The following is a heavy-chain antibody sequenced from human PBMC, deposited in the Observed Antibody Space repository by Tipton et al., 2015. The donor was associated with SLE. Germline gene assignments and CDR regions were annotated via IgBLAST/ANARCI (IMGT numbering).Heavy chain of an antibody. CDR1: GFTFSSYA. CDR3: AGRRLIIFGHGMDV. CDR2: IPYDGSNK. Sequence: SLRLSCAASGFTFSSYAMYWVRQAPGKGLEWVAVIPYDGSNKYYADSVKGRFTISRDNSKNTLYLQMSSLSAEDTAIYYCAGRRLIIFGHGMDVWGQGTTVTVSS. D-gene: IGHD3-16*01. J-gene: IGHJ6*02. V-gene: IGHV3-30*04.